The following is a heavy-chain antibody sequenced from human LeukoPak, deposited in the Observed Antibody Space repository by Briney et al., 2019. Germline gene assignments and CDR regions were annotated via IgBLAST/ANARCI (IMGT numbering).Heavy chain of an antibody. CDR1: GFTFSSNG. CDR3: VKDRLGEAYGMDV. D-gene: IGHD3-10*01. Sequence: PGRSLRLSCAASGFTFSSNGMHWLRQAPGKGLEWVAVISYDGSRKHYGDSVQGRFSISRDNSQNKVYLQMNSLRAEDTAVYYCVKDRLGEAYGMDVWGEGTTVTVSS. V-gene: IGHV3-30*18. CDR2: ISYDGSRK. J-gene: IGHJ6*04.